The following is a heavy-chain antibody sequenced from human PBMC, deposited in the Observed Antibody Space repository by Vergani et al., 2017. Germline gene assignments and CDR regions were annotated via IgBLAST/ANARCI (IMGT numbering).Heavy chain of an antibody. CDR3: ARSSSGWYRLIDY. CDR2: MNHNSGNT. D-gene: IGHD6-19*01. V-gene: IGHV1-8*01. J-gene: IGHJ4*02. Sequence: QVQLVQSGAEVKKPGASVKVSCKASGYTFTRYDINWVRQATGQGLEGMGWMNHNSGNTGYAQKAQGRCTMTRNSSISTAYMELSSLRSEDTAVYYCARSSSGWYRLIDYWGQGTLVTVSS. CDR1: GYTFTRYD.